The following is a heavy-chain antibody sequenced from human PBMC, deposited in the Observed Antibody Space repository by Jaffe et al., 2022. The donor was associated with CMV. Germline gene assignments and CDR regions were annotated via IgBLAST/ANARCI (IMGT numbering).Heavy chain of an antibody. J-gene: IGHJ6*02. D-gene: IGHD2-21*02. CDR1: GGTFSSYA. Sequence: QVQLVQSGAEVKKPGSSVKVSCKASGGTFSSYAISWVRQAPGQGLEWMGGIIPIFGTANYAQKFQGRVTITADESTSTAYMELSSLRSEDTAVYYCARDGGTVVTPNYYYYGMDVWGQGTTVTVSS. CDR3: ARDGGTVVTPNYYYYGMDV. V-gene: IGHV1-69*01. CDR2: IIPIFGTA.